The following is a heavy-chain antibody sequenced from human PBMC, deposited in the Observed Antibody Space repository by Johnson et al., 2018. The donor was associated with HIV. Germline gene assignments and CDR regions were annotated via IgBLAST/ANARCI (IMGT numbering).Heavy chain of an antibody. Sequence: VQLVESGGGVVQPGRSLRLSCAASGFTFSSYAMSWVRQAPGKGLEWVSAISGSGGSTYYADSVKGRFTISRDNSKNTLYLQMNSLKTEDTALYYCTTGYTTSSPNAFDIWGQGSMVTVSS. CDR2: ISGSGGST. CDR3: TTGYTTSSPNAFDI. J-gene: IGHJ3*02. CDR1: GFTFSSYA. D-gene: IGHD6-6*01. V-gene: IGHV3-23*04.